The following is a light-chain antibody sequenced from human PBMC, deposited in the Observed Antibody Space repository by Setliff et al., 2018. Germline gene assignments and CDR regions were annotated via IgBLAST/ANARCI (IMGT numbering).Light chain of an antibody. CDR3: QQYNNWPRT. CDR1: QSVSTN. CDR2: GAS. J-gene: IGKJ2*01. Sequence: EIVMTQSPATLSVSPGERATLSCRASQSVSTNLAWYQHKPGQAPRLVIHGASTRATGIPARFSGSGSGTEFTLTISSLQSEDFALYYCQQYNNWPRTFGQGTKVDIK. V-gene: IGKV3-15*01.